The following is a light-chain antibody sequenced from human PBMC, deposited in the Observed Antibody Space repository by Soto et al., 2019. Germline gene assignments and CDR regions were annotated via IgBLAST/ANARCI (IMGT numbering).Light chain of an antibody. CDR1: SSDVGGYNY. J-gene: IGLJ1*01. Sequence: QSALTQPASVSGSPGQSITISCTGTSSDVGGYNYVSWYQQNPGKAPKLMIYDVSKRPSGVSNRFSGSKSGNTASLTISGLQAEDEADYYCCSYTSSSTRLYVFGTGTKVTVL. CDR2: DVS. CDR3: CSYTSSSTRLYV. V-gene: IGLV2-14*01.